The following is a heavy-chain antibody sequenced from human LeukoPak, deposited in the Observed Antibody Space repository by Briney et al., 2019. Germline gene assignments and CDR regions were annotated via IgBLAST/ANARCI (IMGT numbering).Heavy chain of an antibody. CDR1: GFTFSDYP. J-gene: IGHJ4*02. Sequence: PAGSLRLSCAASGFTFSDYPMQWLRQAPGKGLEWVALLPPDGSYQYYADSLRGRFTISRDNFKNALYLQMNSLRLEDTAVYYCARGLHDRSWYGAHWGQGSLLSVYS. V-gene: IGHV3-30*04. CDR2: LPPDGSYQ. D-gene: IGHD6-13*01. CDR3: ARGLHDRSWYGAH.